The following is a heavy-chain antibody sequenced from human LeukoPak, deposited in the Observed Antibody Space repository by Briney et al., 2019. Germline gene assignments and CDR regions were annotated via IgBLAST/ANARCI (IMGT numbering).Heavy chain of an antibody. Sequence: GGSLRLSCAASGLIFSSHAMSWVRQAPGKGLEWVSGITGSGDSTYYADSVMGRFTISRDNSKNTLYLQMNSLRAVDTAVYYCARDRVYSYGYRDAFDIWGQGTMVTVSS. CDR3: ARDRVYSYGYRDAFDI. V-gene: IGHV3-23*01. D-gene: IGHD5-18*01. CDR2: ITGSGDST. J-gene: IGHJ3*02. CDR1: GLIFSSHA.